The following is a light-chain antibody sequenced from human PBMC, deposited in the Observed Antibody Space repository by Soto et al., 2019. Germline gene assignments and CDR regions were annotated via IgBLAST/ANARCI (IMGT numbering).Light chain of an antibody. CDR1: SSDVGDYNY. CDR2: EVS. J-gene: IGLJ2*01. CDR3: SSYTSSSTLVV. V-gene: IGLV2-14*01. Sequence: QSVLTQPASVSGSPGQSITISCTGTSSDVGDYNYVSWYQQHPGTAPKLMIYEVSNRPSGVSNRFSGSKSGNTASLTISGLQTEDEADYYCSSYTSSSTLVVFGGGTKVTVL.